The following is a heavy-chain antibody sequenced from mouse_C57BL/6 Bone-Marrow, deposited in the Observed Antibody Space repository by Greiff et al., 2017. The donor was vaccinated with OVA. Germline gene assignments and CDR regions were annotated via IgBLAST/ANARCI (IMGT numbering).Heavy chain of an antibody. J-gene: IGHJ1*03. Sequence: EVKLVESGPGLVKPSQTVFLTCTVTGISITTGNYRWSWIRQFPGNKLEWIGYIYYSGTITYNPSLTSRTTITRDTPKNQFFLEMNSLTAEDTATYYCARGQRLRRLHWYFDVWGTGTTVTVSS. CDR2: IYYSGTI. D-gene: IGHD2-4*01. V-gene: IGHV3-5*01. CDR1: GISITTGNYR. CDR3: ARGQRLRRLHWYFDV.